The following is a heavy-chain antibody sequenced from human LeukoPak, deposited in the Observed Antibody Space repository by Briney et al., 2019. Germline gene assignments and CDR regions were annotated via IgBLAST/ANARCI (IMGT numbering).Heavy chain of an antibody. J-gene: IGHJ4*02. V-gene: IGHV1-69*04. CDR2: IIPILGIA. D-gene: IGHD2-15*01. CDR1: GGTFSSYA. Sequence: SVKVSCKASGGTFSSYAISWVRQAPGQGLEWMGRIIPILGIANYAQKFQGRVTITADKSTSTAYMELSSLRSEDTAVYYCASTTGYCSGGSCYFDYWGQGTPVTVSS. CDR3: ASTTGYCSGGSCYFDY.